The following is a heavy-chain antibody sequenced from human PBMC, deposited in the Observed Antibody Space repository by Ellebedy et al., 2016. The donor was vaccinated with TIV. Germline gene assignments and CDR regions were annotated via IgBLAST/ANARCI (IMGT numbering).Heavy chain of an antibody. V-gene: IGHV3-23*01. J-gene: IGHJ4*02. D-gene: IGHD1-1*01. CDR3: VLTVWRGGTIVPFTY. Sequence: PGGSLRLSCAVSGLTFSSHGMSWVRQAPGKGLEWVSGLTASGDSTYYADSVKGRFTISRDNSKNTLYLQMNSLRVEDTAVYYGVLTVWRGGTIVPFTYWGQGSLVTVSS. CDR1: GLTFSSHG. CDR2: LTASGDST.